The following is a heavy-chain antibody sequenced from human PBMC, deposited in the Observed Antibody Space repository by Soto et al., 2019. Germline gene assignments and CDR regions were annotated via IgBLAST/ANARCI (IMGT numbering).Heavy chain of an antibody. V-gene: IGHV4-31*03. J-gene: IGHJ4*02. D-gene: IGHD2-21*02. CDR3: ARDLRLDS. Sequence: SETQSLTCTVSGGSISSGGYYWNWIRQYPGKGLEWIAYIYQSGTPYYNPSLKSRATISIDRSKNQFSLMLDSVTAADTAVYYCARDLRLDSWGPGTLVTVSS. CDR1: GGSISSGGYY. CDR2: IYQSGTP.